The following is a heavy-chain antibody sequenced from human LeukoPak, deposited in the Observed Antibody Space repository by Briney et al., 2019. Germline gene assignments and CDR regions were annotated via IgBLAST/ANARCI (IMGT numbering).Heavy chain of an antibody. D-gene: IGHD3/OR15-3a*01. CDR1: GFTFSNYA. J-gene: IGHJ4*02. V-gene: IGHV3-23*01. CDR2: MSGSGGST. Sequence: QPGGSLRLSCVVSGFTFSNYAMSWVRQAPGKGLEWVSAMSGSGGSTNYADSVKGWFTISRDNFKNTLYLQMNSLRAEDTAVYYCAKDRGVIFDSYFDYWGQGTLVTVSS. CDR3: AKDRGVIFDSYFDY.